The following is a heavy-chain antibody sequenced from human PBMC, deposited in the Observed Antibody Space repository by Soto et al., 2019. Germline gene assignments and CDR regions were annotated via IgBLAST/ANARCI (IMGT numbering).Heavy chain of an antibody. J-gene: IGHJ4*02. V-gene: IGHV1-69*12. CDR2: IIPIFGTA. CDR1: GGTFSRYA. Sequence: QVQLVQSGAEVKKPGSSVKVSCKASGGTFSRYAISWVRQAPGQGLEWMGGIIPIFGTANYAQKFQGRVTITADESAGTDYMEMSSLRSEDTAVYYCARGDDSSGRYDYWGQGTLVSVST. CDR3: ARGDDSSGRYDY. D-gene: IGHD3-22*01.